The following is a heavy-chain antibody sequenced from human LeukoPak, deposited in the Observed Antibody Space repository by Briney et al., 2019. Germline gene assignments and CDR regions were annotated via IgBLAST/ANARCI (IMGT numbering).Heavy chain of an antibody. V-gene: IGHV4-59*01. CDR1: GGSISSYY. CDR2: IYYSGST. D-gene: IGHD3-3*01. Sequence: PSETLSLTCTVSGGSISSYYWSWIRQPPGKGLEWIGYIYYSGSTNYNPSLKSRVTISVDTSKNQFSLKLSSVTAADTAVYYCARGGDFWSGSLSWFDPWGQGTLVTVSS. J-gene: IGHJ5*02. CDR3: ARGGDFWSGSLSWFDP.